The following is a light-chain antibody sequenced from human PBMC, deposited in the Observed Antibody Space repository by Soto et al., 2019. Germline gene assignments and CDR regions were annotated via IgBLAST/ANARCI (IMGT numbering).Light chain of an antibody. V-gene: IGKV3-15*01. J-gene: IGKJ5*01. Sequence: EIGLRQSASTLSVSPGDAASLSCSASQSAGNFLEWYQQKPGQAPRLVIYYTSPRDTGIPALFSGSGSGTEFTLTINSLQSEDSAVYYCQQHNQWPITFGQGTRLEIK. CDR1: QSAGNF. CDR3: QQHNQWPIT. CDR2: YTS.